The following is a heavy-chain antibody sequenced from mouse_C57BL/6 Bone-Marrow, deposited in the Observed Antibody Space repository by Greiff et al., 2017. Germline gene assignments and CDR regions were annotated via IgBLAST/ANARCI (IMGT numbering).Heavy chain of an antibody. Sequence: QVQLQQSGAELARPGASVKLSCKASGYTFTSYGISWVKQRTGQGLEWIGEIYPRSGNTYYKEKFKGKATLTADKSSRTAYMELCILTSEDSSVYFCAREGDCHWYFDVWGTGPTVTVSS. CDR2: IYPRSGNT. D-gene: IGHD2-13*01. V-gene: IGHV1-81*01. CDR3: AREGDCHWYFDV. J-gene: IGHJ1*03. CDR1: GYTFTSYG.